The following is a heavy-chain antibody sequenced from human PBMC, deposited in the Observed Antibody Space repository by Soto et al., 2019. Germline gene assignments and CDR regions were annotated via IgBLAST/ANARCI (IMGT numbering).Heavy chain of an antibody. Sequence: QVQLLEPGGGVVQPGGSLRLSYTTSGFTFSLYSMHWFRQAPGKGLEWVAVTSGDGGTTFYADSVKVRFSISRDNSKSTLYLQMDNLRSDDAAVYYSAREVVTGQWYFDNWGQGIPVTVSS. CDR2: TSGDGGTT. V-gene: IGHV3-30-3*01. D-gene: IGHD2-21*02. J-gene: IGHJ4*02. CDR1: GFTFSLYS. CDR3: AREVVTGQWYFDN.